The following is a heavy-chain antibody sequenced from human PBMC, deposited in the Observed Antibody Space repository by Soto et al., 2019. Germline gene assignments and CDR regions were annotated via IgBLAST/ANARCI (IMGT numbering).Heavy chain of an antibody. J-gene: IGHJ4*01. CDR1: GFTFRNYG. Sequence: PGGSLRLSCAASGFTFRNYGMHWVRQAPGKGLEWVAVIWYDGSNKYYADSVKGRFTISRDNSKNTLYLQLNSLRAEDTAVYNCSSLREEGSGWYYYDYWGDGTRVTASP. D-gene: IGHD6-19*01. CDR3: SSLREEGSGWYYYDY. V-gene: IGHV3-33*08. CDR2: IWYDGSNK.